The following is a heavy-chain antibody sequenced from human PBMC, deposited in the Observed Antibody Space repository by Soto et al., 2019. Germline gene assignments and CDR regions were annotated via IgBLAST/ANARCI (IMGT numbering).Heavy chain of an antibody. CDR1: GYSISSSNW. Sequence: SETLSLTCAVSGYSISSSNWWGWIRQPPGRGLEWIGYINYSGSTYYNPSLKSRVTMSVDTSKNQFSLKLSSVTAVDTAVYYCAKIASSGRGPWFDPWGQGTLVTVSS. CDR2: INYSGST. V-gene: IGHV4-28*01. D-gene: IGHD6-13*01. CDR3: AKIASSGRGPWFDP. J-gene: IGHJ5*02.